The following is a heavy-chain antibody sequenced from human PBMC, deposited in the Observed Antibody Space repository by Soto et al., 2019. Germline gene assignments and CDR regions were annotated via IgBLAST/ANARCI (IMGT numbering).Heavy chain of an antibody. Sequence: GGSLRLSCAACGFTFSSYSMNWVRQAPGKGLEWVSSISSSSSYIYYADSVKGRFTISRDNAKNSLYLQMNSLRAEDTAVYYCARDSHGYSYGGTTGYWGQGTLVTVSS. V-gene: IGHV3-21*01. D-gene: IGHD5-18*01. CDR3: ARDSHGYSYGGTTGY. CDR1: GFTFSSYS. J-gene: IGHJ4*02. CDR2: ISSSSSYI.